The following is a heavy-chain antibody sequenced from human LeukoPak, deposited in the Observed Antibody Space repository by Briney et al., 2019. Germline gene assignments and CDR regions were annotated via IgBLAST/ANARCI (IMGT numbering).Heavy chain of an antibody. CDR2: ISYDGSTK. J-gene: IGHJ6*02. Sequence: PGRSLRLSCAASGFTLSSYAMHWVRQAPGKGLEWVAFISYDGSTKYYIDPVKGRFTISRDNSKNTLYLQMNSLRVEDTAIYYCARDFSYSGNYLGHYYGMDVWGQGTTVTVSS. D-gene: IGHD1-26*01. V-gene: IGHV3-30*04. CDR1: GFTLSSYA. CDR3: ARDFSYSGNYLGHYYGMDV.